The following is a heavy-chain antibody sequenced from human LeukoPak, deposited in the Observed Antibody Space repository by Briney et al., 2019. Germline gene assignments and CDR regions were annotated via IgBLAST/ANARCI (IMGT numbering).Heavy chain of an antibody. Sequence: SVKVSCKASGYTFTSYDINWVRQATGQGLEWMGWMNPNSGNTGYAQKFQGRVTMTRNTSISTAYMELSSLRSEDTAVYYCARAMVRGVIAHGYWGQGTLVTVSS. CDR3: ARAMVRGVIAHGY. CDR1: GYTFTSYD. D-gene: IGHD3-10*01. V-gene: IGHV1-8*01. J-gene: IGHJ4*02. CDR2: MNPNSGNT.